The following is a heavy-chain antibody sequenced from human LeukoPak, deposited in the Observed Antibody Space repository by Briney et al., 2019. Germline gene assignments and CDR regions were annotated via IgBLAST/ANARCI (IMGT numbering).Heavy chain of an antibody. CDR2: INADGTST. CDR1: GFTFSNYW. D-gene: IGHD2-2*01. V-gene: IGHV3-74*01. Sequence: PGGSLRLSCAASGFTFSNYWMHWVRQAPGKGLVWASRINADGTSTTYADSVKGRFTISRDNAESTLYLQMNSLRADDTAVYYCARGLFEYSSSRFDPWGQGTLVIVSS. J-gene: IGHJ5*02. CDR3: ARGLFEYSSSRFDP.